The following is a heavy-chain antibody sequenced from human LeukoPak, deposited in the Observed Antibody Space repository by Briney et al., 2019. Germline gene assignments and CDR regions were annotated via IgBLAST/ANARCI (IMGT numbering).Heavy chain of an antibody. CDR1: GFTFSNAW. D-gene: IGHD4-11*01. J-gene: IGHJ5*01. CDR3: ARESDYRFDS. CDR2: IKSKTDRGTT. V-gene: IGHV3-15*05. Sequence: GGSLTLSCAASGFTFSNAWMSWVRHAPGKALEWVGRIKSKTDRGTTDYAAPVKRRFTISREESKNTLYRQMNSLRAEDTAWYYCARESDYRFDSWGHGTLVTVFS.